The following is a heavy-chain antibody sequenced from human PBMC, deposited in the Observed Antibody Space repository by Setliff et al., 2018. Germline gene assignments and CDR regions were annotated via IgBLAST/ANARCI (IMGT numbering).Heavy chain of an antibody. J-gene: IGHJ2*01. CDR2: IYYTGST. D-gene: IGHD3-22*01. Sequence: SETLSLTCTVSGGSINSGDYFWSWFRQLPGKGLEWIGYIYYTGSTHCNPSLKSRLTMSVDTSKNQFSLNLKSVTAADTAVYFCARDGSYYDRGGNRTWFFDLWGRGTLVTVSS. CDR3: ARDGSYYDRGGNRTWFFDL. V-gene: IGHV4-31*03. CDR1: GGSINSGDYF.